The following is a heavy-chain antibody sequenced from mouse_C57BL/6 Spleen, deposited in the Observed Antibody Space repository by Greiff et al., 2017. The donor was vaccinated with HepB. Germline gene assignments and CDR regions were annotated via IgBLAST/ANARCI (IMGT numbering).Heavy chain of an antibody. V-gene: IGHV5-6*01. J-gene: IGHJ2*01. CDR1: GFTFSSYG. Sequence: VQLKESGGDLVKPGGSLKLSCAASGFTFSSYGMSWVRQTPDKRLEWVATISSGGSYTYYPDSVKGRFTISRDNAKNTLYLQMSSLKSEDTAMYYCARHEDSQATLVYFDYWGQGTTLTVSS. D-gene: IGHD3-2*02. CDR2: ISSGGSYT. CDR3: ARHEDSQATLVYFDY.